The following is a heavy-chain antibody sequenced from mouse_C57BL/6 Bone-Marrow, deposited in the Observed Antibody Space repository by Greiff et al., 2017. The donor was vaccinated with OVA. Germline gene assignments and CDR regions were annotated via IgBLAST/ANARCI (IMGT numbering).Heavy chain of an antibody. J-gene: IGHJ1*03. V-gene: IGHV1-76*01. CDR3: ARSGKRNFDV. CDR2: IYPGSGNT. D-gene: IGHD1-1*01. Sequence: VQLKESGAELVRPGASVKLSCKASGYTFTDYYINWVKQRPGQGLEWIARIYPGSGNTYYNEKFKGKATLTAEKSSSTAYMQLSSLTSEDSAVYFCARSGKRNFDVWGTGTTVTVSS. CDR1: GYTFTDYY.